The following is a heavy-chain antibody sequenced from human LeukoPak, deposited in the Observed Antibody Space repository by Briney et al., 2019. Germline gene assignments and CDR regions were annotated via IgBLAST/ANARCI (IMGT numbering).Heavy chain of an antibody. CDR1: GFSFNNYA. D-gene: IGHD3-16*01. J-gene: IGHJ4*02. Sequence: PGKSLRLSCAASGFSFNNYAKYWVRHPPGKGLEWVALISYDGGDKYYAESMKGRITISRDNAENTLYLQMNNLRPDDTALYFCVKEGVEYSYSYGDYWGQGTLVTVSS. CDR3: VKEGVEYSYSYGDY. V-gene: IGHV3-30*18. CDR2: ISYDGGDK.